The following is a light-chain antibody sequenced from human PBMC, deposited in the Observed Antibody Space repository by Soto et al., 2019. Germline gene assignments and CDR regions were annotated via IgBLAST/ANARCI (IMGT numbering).Light chain of an antibody. CDR2: EGS. Sequence: QSVLTQPASVSGSPGQSITISCTGTTSDVGTSNLVSWFQQHPGRAPKLIIYEGSKRPSGVSDRFSGSKSGNTASLTISGLQAEDEADYYCCSYAGSSIRGMIFGGGTKLTVL. J-gene: IGLJ2*01. CDR3: CSYAGSSIRGMI. CDR1: TSDVGTSNL. V-gene: IGLV2-23*01.